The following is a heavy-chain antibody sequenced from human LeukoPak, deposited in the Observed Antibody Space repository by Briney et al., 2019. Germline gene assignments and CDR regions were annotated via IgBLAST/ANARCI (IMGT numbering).Heavy chain of an antibody. D-gene: IGHD1-14*01. J-gene: IGHJ4*02. V-gene: IGHV3-33*01. CDR3: ARDHLPARTEYYFDY. CDR2: IWFDGSNK. CDR1: GFTFSNYG. Sequence: GSLRLSCAASGFTFSNYGIHWVRQAPGKGLEWVAIIWFDGSNKYYADSVKGRFSISRDNSKNTVHLQMNSLRAEDTAVYYCARDHLPARTEYYFDYWGQGTLVTVSS.